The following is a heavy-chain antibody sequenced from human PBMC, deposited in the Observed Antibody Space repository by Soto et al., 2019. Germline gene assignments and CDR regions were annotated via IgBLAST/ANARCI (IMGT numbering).Heavy chain of an antibody. CDR3: ARLRDSSGWYDYTWFDP. Sequence: TLSLTLTCTFSGFSLSTSGVGVGWIRQPPGKALEWLALIYWNDDKRYSPSLKSRLTITKDTSKNQVVLTMTNMDPVDTATYYCARLRDSSGWYDYTWFDPWGQGTLVTVSS. V-gene: IGHV2-5*01. CDR1: GFSLSTSGVG. J-gene: IGHJ5*02. D-gene: IGHD6-19*01. CDR2: IYWNDDK.